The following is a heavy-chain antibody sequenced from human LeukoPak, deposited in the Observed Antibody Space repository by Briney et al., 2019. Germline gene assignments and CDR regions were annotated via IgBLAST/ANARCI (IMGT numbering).Heavy chain of an antibody. V-gene: IGHV4-59*08. J-gene: IGHJ4*02. D-gene: IGHD1-26*01. CDR1: GGSISSYY. Sequence: PSETLSLTCTVSGGSISSYYWSWIRQPPGKGLEWIGYVYYTGSTNYNPPLKSRVTISVDTSKNQFSLKLSSVTAADTAVYYCARGDSQWAHQFDYWGQGTLVTVSS. CDR3: ARGDSQWAHQFDY. CDR2: VYYTGST.